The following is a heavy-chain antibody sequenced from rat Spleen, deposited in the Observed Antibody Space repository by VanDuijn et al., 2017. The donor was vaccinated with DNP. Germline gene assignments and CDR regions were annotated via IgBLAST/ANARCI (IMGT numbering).Heavy chain of an antibody. CDR3: ARSGGAGGDY. Sequence: VQLQESGPGLVKPSQSLSLTCSVTGYSITSSYRWSWIRKFPGKGLEWMGRIQSGGSTDYNSALKSRLSISRDTSKNQVFLKMNSVQTEDTAMYFCARSGGAGGDYWGQGVMVTVSS. J-gene: IGHJ2*01. V-gene: IGHV2-1*01. CDR1: GYSITSSY. CDR2: IQSGGST. D-gene: IGHD4-3*01.